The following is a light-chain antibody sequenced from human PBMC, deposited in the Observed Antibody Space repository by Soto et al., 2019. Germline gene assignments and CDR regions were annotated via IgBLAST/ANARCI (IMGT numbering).Light chain of an antibody. Sequence: EIVMTQSPATLSVSPGESATLSCRASQSVSSNLAWHQQKPGQAPRILIYDASNRATGIPARFSGSGSGTDFTLTISSLEPEDFAVYYCQQYGSPPITFGQGTRLEIK. CDR1: QSVSSN. J-gene: IGKJ5*01. CDR2: DAS. V-gene: IGKV3D-15*01. CDR3: QQYGSPPIT.